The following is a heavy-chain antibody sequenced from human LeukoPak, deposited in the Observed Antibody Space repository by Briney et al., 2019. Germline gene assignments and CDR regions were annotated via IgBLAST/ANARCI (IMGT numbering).Heavy chain of an antibody. CDR1: GFTFSSYS. CDR3: ASFDPSYGIINDY. D-gene: IGHD3-10*01. CDR2: ISSSSSYI. Sequence: GGSLRLSCAASGFTFSSYSMNWVRQAPGKGLEWVSSISSSSSYIYYADSVKGRFTISRDNAKNSLYLQMNSLRAEDTAVYYCASFDPSYGIINDYWGQGTLVTVSS. J-gene: IGHJ4*02. V-gene: IGHV3-21*01.